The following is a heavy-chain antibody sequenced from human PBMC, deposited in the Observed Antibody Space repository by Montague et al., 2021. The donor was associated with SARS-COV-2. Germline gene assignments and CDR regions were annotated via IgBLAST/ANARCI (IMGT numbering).Heavy chain of an antibody. V-gene: IGHV4-39*01. Sequence: SETLSLTCTVSGGSISSSSYYWGWIRQPPGKGLEWIGSIYYSGSTYYNPSLKSRVTISVATSKNQLSLKLSSVTAADTAVYYCARPLNLYYYGSGSYSSWFDPWGQGTLVTVSS. CDR1: GGSISSSSYY. CDR2: IYYSGST. CDR3: ARPLNLYYYGSGSYSSWFDP. D-gene: IGHD3-10*01. J-gene: IGHJ5*02.